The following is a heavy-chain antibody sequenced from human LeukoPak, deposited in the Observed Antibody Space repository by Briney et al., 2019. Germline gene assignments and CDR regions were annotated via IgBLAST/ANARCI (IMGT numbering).Heavy chain of an antibody. Sequence: SETLSLTCTVSGGSISSYCWSWIRQPAGKGLEWIGRIYTSGSTNYNPSRKSRVTMSVGTSKNQFSLKLSSVTAADTAVYYCARDTAAAGSLRWFDPWGQGTLVTVSS. J-gene: IGHJ5*02. V-gene: IGHV4-4*07. CDR1: GGSISSYC. CDR3: ARDTAAAGSLRWFDP. CDR2: IYTSGST. D-gene: IGHD6-13*01.